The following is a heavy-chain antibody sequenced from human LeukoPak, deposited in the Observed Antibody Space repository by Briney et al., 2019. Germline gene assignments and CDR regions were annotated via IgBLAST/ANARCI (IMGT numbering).Heavy chain of an antibody. J-gene: IGHJ6*03. V-gene: IGHV1-69*01. D-gene: IGHD2-21*01. CDR2: IIPIFGTA. CDR3: ASCGGDCYGAGSYYYYMDV. Sequence: ASVKVSCKASGGTFSSYAISWVRQAPGQGLEWMGGIIPIFGTANYAQKFQGRVTITADESTSTAYTELSSLRSEDTAVYYCASCGGDCYGAGSYYYYMDVWGKGTTVTVSS. CDR1: GGTFSSYA.